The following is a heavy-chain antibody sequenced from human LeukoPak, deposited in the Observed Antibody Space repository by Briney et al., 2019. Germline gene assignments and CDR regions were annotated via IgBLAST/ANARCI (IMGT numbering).Heavy chain of an antibody. CDR2: IYYPGST. Sequence: SETLSLTCTVSGDPISSNSNYKWSWIRQPPGRGLEWIGYIYYPGSTNYNPSLKSRVTFSVDTSKNQFSLKLRSVTAADTAVYYCAREYSGFDYWGQGTLVTVSS. CDR1: GDPISSNSNYK. V-gene: IGHV4-61*01. D-gene: IGHD6-13*01. J-gene: IGHJ4*02. CDR3: AREYSGFDY.